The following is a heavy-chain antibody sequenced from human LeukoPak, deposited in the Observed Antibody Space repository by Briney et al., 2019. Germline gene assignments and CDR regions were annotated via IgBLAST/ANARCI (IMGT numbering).Heavy chain of an antibody. J-gene: IGHJ4*02. CDR2: ISGSGDGT. D-gene: IGHD5-12*01. CDR1: GFTVSSNY. Sequence: GGSLRLSCAASGFTVSSNYMSWVRQAPGKGLEWVSAISGSGDGTYYADSVRGRFTISRGNSKNTLYLQMNSLRAEDTAVYYCAKGIPYTGYVGDCWGQGTLVSVSS. CDR3: AKGIPYTGYVGDC. V-gene: IGHV3-23*01.